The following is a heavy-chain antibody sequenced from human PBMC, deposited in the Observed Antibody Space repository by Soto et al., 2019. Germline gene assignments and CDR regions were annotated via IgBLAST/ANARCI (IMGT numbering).Heavy chain of an antibody. D-gene: IGHD6-13*01. J-gene: IGHJ5*02. Sequence: QVQLVQSGAEVKKPGASVKVSCKASGYTFTSYGISWVRQSPGQGLEWMGWISAYNGNTNSAQKFQGRVAVTTDTSTSTAYMELMNLRSDDTAVYYCARTSGYSSTDNWFDPWGQGTLVTVSS. CDR2: ISAYNGNT. V-gene: IGHV1-18*01. CDR3: ARTSGYSSTDNWFDP. CDR1: GYTFTSYG.